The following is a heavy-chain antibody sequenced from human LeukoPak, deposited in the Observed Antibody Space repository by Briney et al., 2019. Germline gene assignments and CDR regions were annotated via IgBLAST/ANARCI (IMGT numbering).Heavy chain of an antibody. Sequence: SETLSLTCTVSGGSISPYYWSWIRQPPGKGLEWLGYIYYSGNTDYNPSLKSRVAISVDTSKNQFSLKLSSVTAADTAVYYCARSAGSTMFIDYWGQGTLVTVSS. V-gene: IGHV4-59*01. D-gene: IGHD3-10*02. CDR3: ARSAGSTMFIDY. CDR1: GGSISPYY. CDR2: IYYSGNT. J-gene: IGHJ4*02.